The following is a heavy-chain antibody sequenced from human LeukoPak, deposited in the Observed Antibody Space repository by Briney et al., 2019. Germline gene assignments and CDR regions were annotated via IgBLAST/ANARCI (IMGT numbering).Heavy chain of an antibody. CDR2: LSSDGRDP. CDR3: ASGVYEEDVNY. D-gene: IGHD2-8*01. V-gene: IGHV3-74*01. Sequence: GRSLRLSCAASGFTFSNYWMHWVRQAPGKGLVWVSRLSSDGRDPSYADSVKGRFTISRDNAKNTLYMQMNSLRAEDTAVYYCASGVYEEDVNYWGQGTLVTVSS. CDR1: GFTFSNYW. J-gene: IGHJ4*02.